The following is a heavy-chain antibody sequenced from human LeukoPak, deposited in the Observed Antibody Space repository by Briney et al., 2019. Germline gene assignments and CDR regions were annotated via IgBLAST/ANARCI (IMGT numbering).Heavy chain of an antibody. Sequence: GGSLRLSCAASGFTFSGYAMNWVRQAPGKGLEWVAYISSSSGTIYYTDSVKGRFTISRDNAKNSVFLQMSSLSGGDTAIYYCARGPRHTRGRGSVIVVVVAATRYNWFDPWGQGTLVTVSS. V-gene: IGHV3-48*01. D-gene: IGHD2-15*01. CDR1: GFTFSGYA. J-gene: IGHJ5*02. CDR2: ISSSSGTI. CDR3: ARGPRHTRGRGSVIVVVVAATRYNWFDP.